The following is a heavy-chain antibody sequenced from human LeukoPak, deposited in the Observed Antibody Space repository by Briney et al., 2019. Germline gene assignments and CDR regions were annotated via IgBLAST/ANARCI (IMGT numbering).Heavy chain of an antibody. Sequence: PGGSLRLSCAASGFTFGSYAMSWVRQAPGKGLEWVSFISPSGDRTSNADSVEGRFTISRDNPRNTLYLQMNSLRDEDTAVYYCVIMHGYYDGSGYWVQWGQGTLVTVSS. CDR3: VIMHGYYDGSGYWVQ. V-gene: IGHV3-23*01. D-gene: IGHD3-22*01. CDR2: ISPSGDRT. J-gene: IGHJ4*02. CDR1: GFTFGSYA.